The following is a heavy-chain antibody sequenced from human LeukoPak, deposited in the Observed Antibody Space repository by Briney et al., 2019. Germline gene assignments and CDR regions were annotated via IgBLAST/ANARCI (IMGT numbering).Heavy chain of an antibody. V-gene: IGHV6-1*01. D-gene: IGHD6-13*01. CDR3: ARESAAAGTGVRYYYGMDV. CDR2: TYYRSKWYN. J-gene: IGHJ6*02. CDR1: GDSVSSNSAA. Sequence: SQTLSLTCAISGDSVSSNSAAWNWIRQSPSRGLEWLGRTYYRSKWYNYYAVSVKSRITINPDTSKNQFSLQPNSVTPEDTAVYYCARESAAAGTGVRYYYGMDVWGQGTTVTVSS.